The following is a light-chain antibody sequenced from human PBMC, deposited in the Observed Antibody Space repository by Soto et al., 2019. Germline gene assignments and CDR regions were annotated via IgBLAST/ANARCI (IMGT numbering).Light chain of an antibody. CDR1: TYNIGSHS. CDR2: SNN. J-gene: IGLJ3*02. CDR3: SAWDDSLNGHLV. V-gene: IGLV1-44*01. Sequence: QSVLIQPPSVSGAPGRRVTIPCSGSTYNIGSHSVNWYKQLPGTAPKVVILSNNERPSGVPDRISGSKSGASASLAISGLQVEDEADYYCSAWDDSLNGHLVFGGGTKVTVL.